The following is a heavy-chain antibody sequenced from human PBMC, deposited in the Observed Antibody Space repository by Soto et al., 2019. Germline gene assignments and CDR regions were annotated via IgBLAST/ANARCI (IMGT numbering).Heavy chain of an antibody. V-gene: IGHV3-23*01. Sequence: GGSLRLSCAASGFTFSTYAMAWVRQAPGKGLEWVSGVSASGLNTDYADPVKGRFYISRDNSKNTLYLQMNSLRAEDTAVYYCAKLEDSSGYYYYYYGMDVWGQGTTVTVSS. J-gene: IGHJ6*02. CDR3: AKLEDSSGYYYYYYGMDV. CDR2: VSASGLNT. CDR1: GFTFSTYA. D-gene: IGHD3-22*01.